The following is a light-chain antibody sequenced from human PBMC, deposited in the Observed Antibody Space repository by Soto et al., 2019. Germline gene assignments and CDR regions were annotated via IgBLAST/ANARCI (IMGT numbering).Light chain of an antibody. CDR1: QSVSSNY. CDR2: GAS. Sequence: IVLTQSPDTLSLSPVERATLSCMASQSVSSNYLAWYQQKPGQAPRLLIYGASSRATGIPDRFSGSGSGTDFTLTISRLEPEDFAVYYCQQYAATPRTFGPGTKVDI. V-gene: IGKV3-20*01. J-gene: IGKJ3*01. CDR3: QQYAATPRT.